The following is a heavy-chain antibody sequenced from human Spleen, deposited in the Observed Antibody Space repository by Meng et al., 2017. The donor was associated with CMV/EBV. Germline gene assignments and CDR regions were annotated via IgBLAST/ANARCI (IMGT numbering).Heavy chain of an antibody. CDR2: LGSKTHGETA. Sequence: GESLKISCTASGFTFGDYSVSWVRQAPGMGLEWVAYLGSKTHGETAQYAASVKGRFIISRDESKNIAYLQMNSLKTEDTGMYFCSRGHSNWRHFDHWGQGTLVTAPQ. D-gene: IGHD4-11*01. V-gene: IGHV3-49*04. J-gene: IGHJ4*02. CDR1: GFTFGDYS. CDR3: SRGHSNWRHFDH.